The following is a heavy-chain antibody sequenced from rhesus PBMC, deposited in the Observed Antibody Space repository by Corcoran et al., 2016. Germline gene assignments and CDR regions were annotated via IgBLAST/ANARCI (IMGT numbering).Heavy chain of an antibody. J-gene: IGHJ6*01. CDR1: GVSVNGGYD. V-gene: IGHV4-76*01. D-gene: IGHD3-28*01. CDR3: ARFGYPGGLDF. Sequence: QVHLQESGPGLVKPSETLSLTCAVSGVSVNGGYDWSWVHQAPGKGLEWVGYIYEIIGPSNYNPSLKNRVTISRDTSKNQVSLRLTSVTAADTAIYYCARFGYPGGLDFWGQGVVVTVSS. CDR2: IYEIIGPS.